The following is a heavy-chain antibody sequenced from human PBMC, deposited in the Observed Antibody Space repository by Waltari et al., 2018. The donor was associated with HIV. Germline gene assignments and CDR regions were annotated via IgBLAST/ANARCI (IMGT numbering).Heavy chain of an antibody. Sequence: QVQLVQSGAEVKTPGASVKVSCKASGYTFTSYDINWVRQATGQGLEGKGWKKPNSGNKFYAQKFQGRVTMTRNASITTAYMELSSLRSEDTAVYFCARGIPAGRYETLTGQDYWGQGTLVTVSS. J-gene: IGHJ4*02. CDR2: KKPNSGNK. CDR1: GYTFTSYD. D-gene: IGHD3-9*01. CDR3: ARGIPAGRYETLTGQDY. V-gene: IGHV1-8*01.